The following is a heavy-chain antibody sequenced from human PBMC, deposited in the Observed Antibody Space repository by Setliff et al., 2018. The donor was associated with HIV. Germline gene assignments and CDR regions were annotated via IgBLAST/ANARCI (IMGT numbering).Heavy chain of an antibody. Sequence: ASVKVSCKTSGYSFASYTMHWLRQAPGQRPEWMGWINVVTVNTKYSLKLQGRVTITRDTSATAVYMELRSLRSEDTAVYYCACKVYCTNGVCLDAFDIWGQGTMVTVS. CDR3: ACKVYCTNGVCLDAFDI. D-gene: IGHD2-8*01. J-gene: IGHJ3*02. V-gene: IGHV1-3*01. CDR2: INVVTVNT. CDR1: GYSFASYT.